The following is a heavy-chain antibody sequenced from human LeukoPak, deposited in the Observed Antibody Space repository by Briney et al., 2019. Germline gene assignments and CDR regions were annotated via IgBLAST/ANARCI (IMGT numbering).Heavy chain of an antibody. J-gene: IGHJ4*02. CDR1: GLTFSSYA. Sequence: GGSLRLSCAASGLTFSSYAMSWVRQAPGKGLEWVSGISGSGGSTYYADSVKGRFAISRDNSKNTLFLQMSSLRAEDTAVYYCAKTGPPTIFGVVTIDYWGQGTLVTVSS. D-gene: IGHD3-3*01. CDR3: AKTGPPTIFGVVTIDY. V-gene: IGHV3-23*01. CDR2: ISGSGGST.